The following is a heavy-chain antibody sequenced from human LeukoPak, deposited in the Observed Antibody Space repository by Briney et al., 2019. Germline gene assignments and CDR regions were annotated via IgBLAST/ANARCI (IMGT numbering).Heavy chain of an antibody. V-gene: IGHV3-7*01. D-gene: IGHD5-24*01. J-gene: IGHJ4*02. Sequence: GGSLRLSCASSGFTFSSYWMTWVRQAPGKGLEWVANLKQDGSEKYYVVSVKGRFTISRDNAKSSLYLQMDSLRAEDTAVYYCARMMASIPRGVPDYWGQGTLVTVSS. CDR1: GFTFSSYW. CDR2: LKQDGSEK. CDR3: ARMMASIPRGVPDY.